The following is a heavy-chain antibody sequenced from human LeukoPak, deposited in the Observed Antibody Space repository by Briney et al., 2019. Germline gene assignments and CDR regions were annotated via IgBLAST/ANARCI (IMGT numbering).Heavy chain of an antibody. J-gene: IGHJ4*02. CDR2: IYPGDSDT. CDR3: ARLDGYGNYVDY. CDR1: GYGFNSHW. D-gene: IGHD3-10*01. V-gene: IGHV5-51*01. Sequence: GESLKISCKGSGYGFNSHWVAWVRQMPGKGLEWMGIIYPGDSDTRYGPSFQGQVTISADKTISTAYLQWSSLKDSDTAICYCARLDGYGNYVDYWGQGTLVTVAS.